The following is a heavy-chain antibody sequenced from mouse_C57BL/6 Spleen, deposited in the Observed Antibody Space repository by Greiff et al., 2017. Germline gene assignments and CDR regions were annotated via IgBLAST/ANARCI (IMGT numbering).Heavy chain of an antibody. CDR1: GYTFTSYW. V-gene: IGHV1-55*01. CDR2: IFPGSGST. Sequence: HVQLQQPGGELVKPGASVKMFCKASGYTFTSYWINWVKQRPGQGLEWIGDIFPGSGSTNYNEKFKSKATLTVDTSSSTAYMQLSSLTSEDSAVYYCARERLLFAYWGQGTLVTVSA. D-gene: IGHD1-1*01. CDR3: ARERLLFAY. J-gene: IGHJ3*01.